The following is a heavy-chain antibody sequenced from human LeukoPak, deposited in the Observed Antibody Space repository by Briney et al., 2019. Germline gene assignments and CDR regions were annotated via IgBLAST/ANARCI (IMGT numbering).Heavy chain of an antibody. CDR3: VSSYCSGGTCYDFDY. V-gene: IGHV3-11*04. D-gene: IGHD2-15*01. J-gene: IGHJ4*02. CDR2: ISSSGSTI. CDR1: GFTFSDYY. Sequence: GGSLRLSCAASGFTFSDYYMSWIRQAPGKGLEWVSYISSSGSTIYYADSVKGRFTISRDNAKNSLYLHMNSLRADDTAVYYCVSSYCSGGTCYDFDYWGQGTLVTVSS.